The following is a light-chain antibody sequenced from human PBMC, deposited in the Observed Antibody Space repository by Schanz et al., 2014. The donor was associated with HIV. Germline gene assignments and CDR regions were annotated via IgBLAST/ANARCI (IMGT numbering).Light chain of an antibody. CDR1: ESVSSSL. CDR3: QQYGSS. V-gene: IGKV3-20*01. CDR2: AAS. J-gene: IGKJ3*01. Sequence: EIVLTQSPGTLSLSPGERATLSCRASESVSSSLLAWYQQTPGQAPRLLIFAASSRATGIPDRFSGSESGTDFTLTISSVEPEDFAVYYCQQYGSSFGPGTKVDIK.